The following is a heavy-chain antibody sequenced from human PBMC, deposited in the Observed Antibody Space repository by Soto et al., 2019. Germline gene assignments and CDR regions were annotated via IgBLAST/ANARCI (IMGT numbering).Heavy chain of an antibody. Sequence: SETLSLTCTDSGGSISSYYWSWIRQPPGKGLEWIGYIYYSGSTNYNPSHKSRVPRSVDTSKNQFSLKLSSVTAADTDVYYCARLPPYYDFWSGYFRVAQVGMDVWGQGTTVTVSS. CDR2: IYYSGST. D-gene: IGHD3-3*01. V-gene: IGHV4-59*01. CDR1: GGSISSYY. CDR3: ARLPPYYDFWSGYFRVAQVGMDV. J-gene: IGHJ6*02.